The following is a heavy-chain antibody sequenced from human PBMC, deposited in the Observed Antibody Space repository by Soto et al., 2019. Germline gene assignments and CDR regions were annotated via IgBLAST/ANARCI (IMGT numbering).Heavy chain of an antibody. D-gene: IGHD2-15*01. Sequence: SQTLSLACAISGDSVSSNSAAWNWIRQSASRGLEWLGRTYYRSKWYNDYAVSVKSRITINPDTSKNQFSLQLNSVTPEDTAVSYSARGLYRSPPGFDAFDIWRQATMVTVS. CDR1: GDSVSSNSAA. J-gene: IGHJ3*02. CDR2: TYYRSKWYN. CDR3: ARGLYRSPPGFDAFDI. V-gene: IGHV6-1*01.